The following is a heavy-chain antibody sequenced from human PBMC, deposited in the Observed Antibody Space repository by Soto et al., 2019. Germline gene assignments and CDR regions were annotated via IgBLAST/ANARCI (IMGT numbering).Heavy chain of an antibody. CDR2: INPSGGST. D-gene: IGHD1-26*01. V-gene: IGHV1-46*01. J-gene: IGHJ6*02. CDR1: GSTFTSYY. CDR3: ARDRSGSYSIYYYYYGMDV. Sequence: RASVKVSCKASGSTFTSYYMHWVRQAPGQGLEWMGIINPSGGSTSYAQKFQGRVTMTRDTSTSTVYMELSSLRSEDTAVYYCARDRSGSYSIYYYYYGMDVWGQGTTVTVSS.